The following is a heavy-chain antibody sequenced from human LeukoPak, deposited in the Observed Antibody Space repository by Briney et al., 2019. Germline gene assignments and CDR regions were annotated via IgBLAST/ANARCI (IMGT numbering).Heavy chain of an antibody. CDR2: IIPILGIA. CDR3: ARRLWATYSGSPVCAFDI. D-gene: IGHD6-13*01. J-gene: IGHJ3*02. Sequence: ASVKVSCKASGGTFSSYAISWVRQAPGQGLEWMGRIIPILGIANYAQKFQGRVTITADKSTSTAYMELSSLRSEDTAVYYCARRLWATYSGSPVCAFDIWGQGTMVTVSS. CDR1: GGTFSSYA. V-gene: IGHV1-69*04.